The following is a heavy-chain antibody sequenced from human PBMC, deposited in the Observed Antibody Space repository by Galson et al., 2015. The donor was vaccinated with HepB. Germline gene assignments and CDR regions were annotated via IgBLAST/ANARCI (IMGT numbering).Heavy chain of an antibody. J-gene: IGHJ4*02. Sequence: SETLSLTCTVSGGSISSSSYYWGWIRQPPGKGLEWIGSIYYSGSTYYNPSLKSRVTISVDTSKNQFSLKLSSVTAADTAVYYCTIVVVSDPGDYWGQGTLVTVSS. CDR1: GGSISSSSYY. CDR3: TIVVVSDPGDY. D-gene: IGHD3-22*01. CDR2: IYYSGST. V-gene: IGHV4-39*01.